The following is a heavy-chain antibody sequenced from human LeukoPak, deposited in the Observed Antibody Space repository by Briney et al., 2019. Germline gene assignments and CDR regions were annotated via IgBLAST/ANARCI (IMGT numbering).Heavy chain of an antibody. J-gene: IGHJ3*02. Sequence: GGSLRLSCAASGFTFSSYSMNWVRQAPGKGLEWVSSISSSSSYIYCADSVKGRFTISRDNAKNSLYLQMNSLRAEDTAVYYCASLAVAAPDAFDIWGQGTMVTVSS. CDR2: ISSSSSYI. CDR3: ASLAVAAPDAFDI. V-gene: IGHV3-21*01. CDR1: GFTFSSYS. D-gene: IGHD6-19*01.